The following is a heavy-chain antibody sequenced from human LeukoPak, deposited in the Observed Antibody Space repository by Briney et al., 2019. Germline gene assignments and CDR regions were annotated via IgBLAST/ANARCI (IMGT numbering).Heavy chain of an antibody. CDR1: GGSISSNY. CDR2: INHSGST. J-gene: IGHJ3*02. V-gene: IGHV4-59*01. CDR3: ARRIAAADSFDI. Sequence: PSETLSLTCTVSGGSISSNYWSWIRQPPGKGLEWFAYINHSGSTNYKSSLKSRVTISIDTSKNQFTLKPSSVTAADTAFYYWARRIAAADSFDIWGEGRMVTVSS. D-gene: IGHD6-13*01.